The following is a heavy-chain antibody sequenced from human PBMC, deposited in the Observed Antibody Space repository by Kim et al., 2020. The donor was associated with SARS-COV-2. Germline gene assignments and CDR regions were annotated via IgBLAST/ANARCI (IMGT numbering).Heavy chain of an antibody. CDR1: GFTFSSYG. Sequence: GGSLRLSCAASGFTFSSYGMHWVRQAPGKGLEWVAVISYDGSNKYYADSVKGRFTISRDNSKNTLYLQMNSLRAEDTAVYYCAKESGSGSYYAWTYYYYGMDVWGQGPLSPSP. D-gene: IGHD3-10*01. J-gene: IGHJ6*02. CDR3: AKESGSGSYYAWTYYYYGMDV. V-gene: IGHV3-30*18. CDR2: ISYDGSNK.